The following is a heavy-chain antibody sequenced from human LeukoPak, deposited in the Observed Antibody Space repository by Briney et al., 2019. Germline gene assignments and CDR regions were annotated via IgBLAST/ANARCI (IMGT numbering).Heavy chain of an antibody. J-gene: IGHJ6*02. CDR1: GFTFSSYA. V-gene: IGHV3-30*04. D-gene: IGHD3-10*01. Sequence: GRSLRLSCAASGFTFSSYAMHWVRQAPGKGLEWVAVISYDGSNKYYADSVKGRFTISRDNSKNTLYLQMNSLRAEDTAVYYCARDVRYYYGSRTNYYYYGMDVWGQGTTVTVSS. CDR2: ISYDGSNK. CDR3: ARDVRYYYGSRTNYYYYGMDV.